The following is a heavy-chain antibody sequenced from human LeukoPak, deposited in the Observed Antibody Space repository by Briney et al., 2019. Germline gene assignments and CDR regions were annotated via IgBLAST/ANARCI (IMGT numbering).Heavy chain of an antibody. CDR1: GFTFSSYE. D-gene: IGHD3-3*01. CDR3: ATDTYYDFWSGYPDY. CDR2: ISSSGSTI. J-gene: IGHJ4*02. Sequence: GGSLRLSCAASGFTFSSYETNWVRQAPGKGLEWVSYISSSGSTIYYADSVKGRFTISRDNAKNSLYLQMNSLRAEDTAVYYCATDTYYDFWSGYPDYWGQGTLVTVSS. V-gene: IGHV3-48*03.